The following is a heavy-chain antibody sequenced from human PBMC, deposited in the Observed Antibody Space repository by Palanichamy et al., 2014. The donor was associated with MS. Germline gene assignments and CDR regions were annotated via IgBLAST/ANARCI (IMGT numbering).Heavy chain of an antibody. V-gene: IGHV1-18*01. J-gene: IGHJ4*02. D-gene: IGHD6-6*01. Sequence: QVQLVQSGAEVKKPGASVKVSCKASGYIFTSYGISWVRQAPGQGLERMGWISANNGYTHYAQNLQGRLTMTTDTSTTTAYMDLRSLKSDDTAIYYCASVIAAVDYWGQGTLVTVSS. CDR2: ISANNGYT. CDR3: ASVIAAVDY. CDR1: GYIFTSYG.